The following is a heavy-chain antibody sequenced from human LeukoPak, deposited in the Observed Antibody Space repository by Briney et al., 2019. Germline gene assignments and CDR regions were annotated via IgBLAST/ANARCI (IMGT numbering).Heavy chain of an antibody. CDR1: GGSFSGYY. CDR2: INHSGST. V-gene: IGHV4-34*01. CDR3: ARGLRGWYRS. J-gene: IGHJ5*02. Sequence: SETLSLTCAVYGGSFSGYYWSWIRQPPGKGLEWIGEINHSGSTNYNPSLKSRVTISVDTSKNQFSLKLSPVTAADTAVYYCARGLRGWYRSWGQGTLVTVSP. D-gene: IGHD6-19*01.